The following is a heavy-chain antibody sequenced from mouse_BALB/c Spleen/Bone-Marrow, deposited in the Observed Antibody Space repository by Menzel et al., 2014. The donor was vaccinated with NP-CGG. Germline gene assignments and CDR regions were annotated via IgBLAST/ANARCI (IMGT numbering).Heavy chain of an antibody. CDR2: INPYNGDT. D-gene: IGHD1-2*01. V-gene: IGHV1-20*02. Sequence: EVQLQESGPELVKPGASVKISCKASGYSFTGYFMNWVMQSHGKSLGWIGRINPYNGDTFYNQKFKGKATLTVDKSSSTAHMELRSLASEDSAVYYCARYYGQGAMDYWGQGTSVTVSS. CDR1: GYSFTGYF. J-gene: IGHJ4*01. CDR3: ARYYGQGAMDY.